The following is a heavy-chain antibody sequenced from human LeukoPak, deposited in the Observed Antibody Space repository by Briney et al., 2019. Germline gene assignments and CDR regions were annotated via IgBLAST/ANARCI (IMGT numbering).Heavy chain of an antibody. D-gene: IGHD2-15*01. Sequence: GGSLRLSCAASGFTFSSYEMNWVRQAPGKGLEWVSYISSGGSTVHYADSVKGRFTISRDNAKNSLYLQMNSLRAEDTAVYYCARSGGYCSGGRCYSGYFDYWGQGTLVTVSS. J-gene: IGHJ4*02. V-gene: IGHV3-48*03. CDR3: ARSGGYCSGGRCYSGYFDY. CDR1: GFTFSSYE. CDR2: ISSGGSTV.